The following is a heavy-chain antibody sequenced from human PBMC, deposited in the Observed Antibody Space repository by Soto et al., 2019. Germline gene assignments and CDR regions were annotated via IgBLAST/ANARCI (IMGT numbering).Heavy chain of an antibody. J-gene: IGHJ4*02. CDR1: GYTFTSYA. D-gene: IGHD2-15*01. CDR2: INTNTGNP. V-gene: IGHV7-4-1*01. CDR3: ARNGYCSGGSCYSSSAVGY. Sequence: VKVSCKASGYTFTSYAMNWVRQAPGQGLEWMGWINTNTGNPTYAQGFTGRFVFSLDTSVSTAYLQICSLKAEDTAVYYCARNGYCSGGSCYSSSAVGYWGQGTLVTVSS.